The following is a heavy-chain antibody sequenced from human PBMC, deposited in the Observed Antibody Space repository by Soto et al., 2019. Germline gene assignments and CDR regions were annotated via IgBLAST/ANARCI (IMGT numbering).Heavy chain of an antibody. CDR1: GYTFITYD. V-gene: IGHV1-8*01. J-gene: IGHJ5*02. Sequence: ASVKVSCKASGYTFITYDINWVRQATGQGLEWVGWVNPDSGKTDYARKFQGRVTMTRNTSISTVYMELSVLRSEDTAVYYCARGNGFDPWGQGTLVTVS. CDR3: ARGNGFDP. CDR2: VNPDSGKT.